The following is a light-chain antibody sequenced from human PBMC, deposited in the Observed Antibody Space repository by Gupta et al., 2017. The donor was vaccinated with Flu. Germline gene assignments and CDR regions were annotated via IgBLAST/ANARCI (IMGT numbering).Light chain of an antibody. CDR2: DAS. CDR1: QTVSSSY. Sequence: QTVSSSYLAWYQQKPGQAPRLLIYDASSRATGVPDRFSGSGSGTDFTLTISRLEPEDFAVYYCQQYGSSPGTFGQGTKVEIK. V-gene: IGKV3-20*01. CDR3: QQYGSSPGT. J-gene: IGKJ1*01.